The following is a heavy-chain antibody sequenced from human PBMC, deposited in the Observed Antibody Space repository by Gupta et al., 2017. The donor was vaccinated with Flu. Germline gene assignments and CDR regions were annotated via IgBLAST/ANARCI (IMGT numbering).Heavy chain of an antibody. CDR2: NSSSSSYI. J-gene: IGHJ4*02. D-gene: IGHD2-2*01. CDR1: GFTFRTYG. Sequence: EVQLVESGGGLVNPGGSLRLSCADSGFTFRTYGLTCVRQAPGKGLGGVLYNSSSSSYIYYADSVKGRFTISRDNAKNALYLHMNNLRAEDTAVYHCAIAFAVEQKIDYWGQGTVVTVSS. CDR3: AIAFAVEQKIDY. V-gene: IGHV3-21*06.